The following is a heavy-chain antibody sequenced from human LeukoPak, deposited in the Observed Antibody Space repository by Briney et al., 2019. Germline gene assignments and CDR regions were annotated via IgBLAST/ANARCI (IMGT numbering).Heavy chain of an antibody. J-gene: IGHJ4*02. CDR3: ARVAVYGGNSDYFDS. CDR1: DDSITSTNW. D-gene: IGHD4-23*01. V-gene: IGHV4-4*02. Sequence: SETLSLTCAVSDDSITSTNWWSWVRQPPGKGLEWIGEIYHTGSTNYNPSLKSRLTISVDKSKNQFSLKLSSVTAADTALYYCARVAVYGGNSDYFDSWGQGTLVTVSS. CDR2: IYHTGST.